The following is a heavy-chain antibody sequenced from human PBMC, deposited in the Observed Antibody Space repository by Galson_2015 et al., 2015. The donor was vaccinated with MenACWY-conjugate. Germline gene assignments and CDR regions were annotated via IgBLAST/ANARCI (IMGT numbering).Heavy chain of an antibody. CDR1: GDSVSSNSAA. V-gene: IGHV6-1*01. Sequence: CAISGDSVSSNSAAWNWIRQSPSRGLEWLGRTYYRSKWYNDYAVSVKSRITINPATSKNQFSLQLNSVTPEDTAVSYCARGGSAYEVSDRGWVDPWGQGTLVTVSS. CDR3: ARGGSAYEVSDRGWVDP. J-gene: IGHJ5*02. D-gene: IGHD3-10*01. CDR2: TYYRSKWYN.